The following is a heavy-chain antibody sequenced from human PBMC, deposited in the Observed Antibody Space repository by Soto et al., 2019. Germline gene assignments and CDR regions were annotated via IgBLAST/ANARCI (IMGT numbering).Heavy chain of an antibody. CDR3: ARSPTYGDYVFFY. CDR1: GGTFSSYA. Sequence: ASVKVSCKASGGTFSSYAISWVRQAPGQGLEWMGGIIPIFGTANYAQKFQGRVTITADESTSTAYMELSSLRSEDTAVYYCARSPTYGDYVFFYWGQGTLVTVSS. CDR2: IIPIFGTA. D-gene: IGHD4-17*01. J-gene: IGHJ4*02. V-gene: IGHV1-69*13.